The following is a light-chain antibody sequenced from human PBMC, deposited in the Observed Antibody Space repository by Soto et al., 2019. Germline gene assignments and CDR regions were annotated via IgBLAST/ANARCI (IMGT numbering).Light chain of an antibody. CDR3: QQCNNYPWT. V-gene: IGKV1-5*03. CDR1: QDINNC. CDR2: KAS. J-gene: IGKJ1*01. Sequence: DIQMTQSPSTLSASVGDRVTITCRASQDINNCLAWYQQKPGKAPNLLIYKASSLESGVPSRFSGSGSGTEFTLTISSLQPDDSATYYCQQCNNYPWTFGQGNKVEVK.